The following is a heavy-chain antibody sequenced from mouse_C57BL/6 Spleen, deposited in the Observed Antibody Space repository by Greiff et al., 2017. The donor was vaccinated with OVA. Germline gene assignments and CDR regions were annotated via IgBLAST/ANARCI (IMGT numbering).Heavy chain of an antibody. Sequence: VQLQQSGAELVKPGASVKLSCKASGYTFTSYWMQWVKQRPGQGLEWIGEIDPSDSYTNYNQKFKGKATLTVDTSSSTAYMQLSSLTSEDSAVYHCAIYTAIVFDYWGQGTTLTVPS. V-gene: IGHV1-50*01. J-gene: IGHJ2*01. CDR1: GYTFTSYW. CDR2: IDPSDSYT. D-gene: IGHD1-3*01. CDR3: AIYTAIVFDY.